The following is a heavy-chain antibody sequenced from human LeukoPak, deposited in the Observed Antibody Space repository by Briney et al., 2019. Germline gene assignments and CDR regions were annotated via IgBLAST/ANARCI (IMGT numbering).Heavy chain of an antibody. CDR3: ASVPVNAMVTRGAFDI. J-gene: IGHJ3*02. D-gene: IGHD5-18*01. CDR2: IYTSGST. CDR1: GGSISSYY. V-gene: IGHV4-4*07. Sequence: SETLSLTCTVSGGSISSYYWSWIRQPAGKGLEWIGRIYTSGSTNYNPSRKSRVTMSVDTSKNQFSLKLSSVTAADTAVYYCASVPVNAMVTRGAFDIWGQGTMVTVSS.